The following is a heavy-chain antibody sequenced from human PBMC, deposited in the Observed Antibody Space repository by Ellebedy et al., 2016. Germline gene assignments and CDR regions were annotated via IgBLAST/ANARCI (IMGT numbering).Heavy chain of an antibody. Sequence: GGSLRLXCAASGFTFSSYAMSWVRQAPGRGLEWVSGISGSGGSTYYADSVKGRFTISRENPKNTLHLQMNSLRAEDTAVYYCAKRSSSSSTSWIDYWGQGTLVTVSS. CDR3: AKRSSSSSTSWIDY. D-gene: IGHD6-6*01. J-gene: IGHJ4*02. V-gene: IGHV3-23*01. CDR1: GFTFSSYA. CDR2: ISGSGGST.